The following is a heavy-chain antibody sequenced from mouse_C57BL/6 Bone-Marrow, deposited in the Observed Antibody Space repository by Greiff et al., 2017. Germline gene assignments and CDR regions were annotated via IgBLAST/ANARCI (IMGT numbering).Heavy chain of an antibody. Sequence: VQLQQPGAELVKPGASVKMSCKASGYTFTSYWITWVKQRPGQGLEWIGDIYPGSGSTNYNAKFKSKATLTVDTSSSPAYMQLSSLTSEDSAVYYCARGEYYGSSLAWFAYWGQGTLVTVSA. D-gene: IGHD1-1*01. CDR3: ARGEYYGSSLAWFAY. J-gene: IGHJ3*01. V-gene: IGHV1-55*01. CDR1: GYTFTSYW. CDR2: IYPGSGST.